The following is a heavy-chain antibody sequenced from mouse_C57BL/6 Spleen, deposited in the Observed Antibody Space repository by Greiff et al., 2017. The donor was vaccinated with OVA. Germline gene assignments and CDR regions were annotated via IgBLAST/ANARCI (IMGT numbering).Heavy chain of an antibody. J-gene: IGHJ4*01. Sequence: EVQGVESGGGLVKPGGSLKLSCAASGFTFSDYGMHWVRQAPEKGLEWVAYISSGSSTIYYADTVKGRFTISRDNAKNTLFLQMTSLRSEDTAMYYCARRNWDKGDYYAMDYWGQGTSVTVSS. CDR2: ISSGSSTI. V-gene: IGHV5-17*01. CDR3: ARRNWDKGDYYAMDY. D-gene: IGHD4-1*01. CDR1: GFTFSDYG.